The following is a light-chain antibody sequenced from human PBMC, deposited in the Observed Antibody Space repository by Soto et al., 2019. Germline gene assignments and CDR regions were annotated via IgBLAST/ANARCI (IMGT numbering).Light chain of an antibody. J-gene: IGKJ4*01. CDR3: LQLNSYPLT. CDR2: VAS. Sequence: EIVMTQSPATLSVSPGEGATLSCRASQRVSTFLAWYQQRPGQAPRLLISVASNRATGIPARFSGSGSGTDFTLTISGLEPEDFATYYCLQLNSYPLTFGGGTKVDI. V-gene: IGKV3-11*01. CDR1: QRVSTF.